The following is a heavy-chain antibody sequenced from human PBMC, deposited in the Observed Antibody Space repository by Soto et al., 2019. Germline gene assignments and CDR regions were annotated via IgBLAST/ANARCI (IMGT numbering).Heavy chain of an antibody. CDR2: ISGAGGST. CDR1: GFAFSTYA. J-gene: IGHJ6*03. D-gene: IGHD2-8*01. CDR3: ARYCTNGVCSTGGYYYDMDV. V-gene: IGHV3-23*01. Sequence: GGSLRLSCAASGFAFSTYAMSWVRQAPGMGLEWVSAISGAGGSTCYADSVKGRFTTSRDNSKNTLYLQMNSLRAEDTAVYYCARYCTNGVCSTGGYYYDMDVWGKGTTVTVSS.